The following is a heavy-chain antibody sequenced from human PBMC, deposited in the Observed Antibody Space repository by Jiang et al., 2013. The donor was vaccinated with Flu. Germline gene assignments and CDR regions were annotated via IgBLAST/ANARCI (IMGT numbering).Heavy chain of an antibody. J-gene: IGHJ5*02. D-gene: IGHD6-13*01. Sequence: VQLLESGGGVVQPGRSLRLSCAASGFTFSSYGMHWVRQAPGKGLEWVAVISYDGSNKYYADSVKGRFTISRDNSKNTLYLQMNSLRAEDTAVYYCAKDQGQQLVQWFDPWGQGTLVTVSS. CDR1: GFTFSSYG. V-gene: IGHV3-30*18. CDR3: AKDQGQQLVQWFDP. CDR2: ISYDGSNK.